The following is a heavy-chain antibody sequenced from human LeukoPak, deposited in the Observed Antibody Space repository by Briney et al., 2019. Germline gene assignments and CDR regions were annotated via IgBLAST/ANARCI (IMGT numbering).Heavy chain of an antibody. Sequence: ESLKISCKGSGYRFTSYSIGWVRQMPGKGLEWMGFIYPVDSDTRYSPSFQCQVTISADKSITTAYLQSSSLMASDTPRYYCTTQSHPAMVRGVAVFYYYCMDVWGQGTTVTVSS. CDR3: TTQSHPAMVRGVAVFYYYCMDV. CDR1: GYRFTSYS. CDR2: IYPVDSDT. D-gene: IGHD3-10*01. J-gene: IGHJ6*02. V-gene: IGHV5-51*01.